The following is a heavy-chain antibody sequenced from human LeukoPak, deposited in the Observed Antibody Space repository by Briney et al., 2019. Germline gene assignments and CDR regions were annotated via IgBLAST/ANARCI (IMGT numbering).Heavy chain of an antibody. D-gene: IGHD3-22*01. V-gene: IGHV3-48*02. CDR3: ASSHDTSYYESSGSQY. CDR2: ISSSGSTE. Sequence: PGGSLRLSCAASGFTFSRYSMNGVRQAPGEGLEWVSYISSSGSTEYYADSVRGRFTVSRDNAKNSLYLQMNSLRDEDTAVYYCASSHDTSYYESSGSQYWGQGTMVTVSS. CDR1: GFTFSRYS. J-gene: IGHJ4*02.